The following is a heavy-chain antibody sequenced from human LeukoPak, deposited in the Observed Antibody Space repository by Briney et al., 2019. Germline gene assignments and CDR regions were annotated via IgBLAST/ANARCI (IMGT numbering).Heavy chain of an antibody. D-gene: IGHD6-13*01. V-gene: IGHV1-69*05. CDR1: GYTFTNFV. CDR3: ARSADSSSWSYWYFGL. J-gene: IGHJ2*01. CDR2: IIPIFGTA. Sequence: GASVKVSCKASGYTFTNFVIHWVRQAPGQRLEWMGGIIPIFGTANYAQKFQGRVTISTDESTSTAYMELSSLRSEDTAVYYCARSADSSSWSYWYFGLWGRGTLVAVSS.